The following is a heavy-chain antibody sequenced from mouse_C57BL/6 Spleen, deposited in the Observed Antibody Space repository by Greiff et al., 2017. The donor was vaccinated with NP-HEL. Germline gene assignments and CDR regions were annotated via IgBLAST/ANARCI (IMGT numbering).Heavy chain of an antibody. D-gene: IGHD1-1*01. Sequence: VQLQQSGPELVKPGASVKISCKASGYAFSSSWMNWVKQRPGKGLEWIGRIYPGDGDTNYNGKFKGKATLTADKSSSTAYMQLSSLTSEDSAVYFCAREGNYYGRGYAMDYWGQGTSVTVSS. CDR1: GYAFSSSW. CDR3: AREGNYYGRGYAMDY. CDR2: IYPGDGDT. J-gene: IGHJ4*01. V-gene: IGHV1-82*01.